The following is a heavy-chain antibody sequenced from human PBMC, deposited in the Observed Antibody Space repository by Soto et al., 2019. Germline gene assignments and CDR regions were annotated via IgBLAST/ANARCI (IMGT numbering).Heavy chain of an antibody. J-gene: IGHJ6*03. D-gene: IGHD2-15*01. Sequence: GGSQRLSYAASGFTFDDYAVHWVRQAPGKGLEWVSGISWNSGSIGYADSVKGRFTISRDNAKNSLYLQMNSLRAEDTALYYCAKDRGLYCSGGSCYEEGFYYYYYMDVWGKGTTVTVSS. CDR2: ISWNSGSI. CDR1: GFTFDDYA. V-gene: IGHV3-9*01. CDR3: AKDRGLYCSGGSCYEEGFYYYYYMDV.